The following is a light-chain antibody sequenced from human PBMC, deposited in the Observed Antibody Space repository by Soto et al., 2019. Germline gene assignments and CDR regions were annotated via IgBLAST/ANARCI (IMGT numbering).Light chain of an antibody. Sequence: DIQMTQSPSSLSASVGDRVNITCRASQSISSYLNWYQQKPGKAPKLLVYAASRLQSGVPSRFSGTGSGTDFTLTISSLQPEDFATYYCQQSFRTPFTFGPGT. V-gene: IGKV1-39*01. CDR2: AAS. J-gene: IGKJ3*01. CDR3: QQSFRTPFT. CDR1: QSISSY.